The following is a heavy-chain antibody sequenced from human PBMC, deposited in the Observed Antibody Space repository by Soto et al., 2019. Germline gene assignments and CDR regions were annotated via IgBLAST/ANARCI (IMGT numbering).Heavy chain of an antibody. CDR2: IYWDDDK. CDR3: ARHPSYYYGSGSPRGWFDP. V-gene: IGHV2-5*02. Sequence: QITLKESGPTLVKPTQTLTLTCTFSGFSLSTSGVGVGWIRQPPGKALEWLALIYWDDDKRYSPSLKSRLTITKDTSKNQVVLTMTNMDPVDTATYYCARHPSYYYGSGSPRGWFDPWGQGTLVTVSS. J-gene: IGHJ5*02. CDR1: GFSLSTSGVG. D-gene: IGHD3-10*01.